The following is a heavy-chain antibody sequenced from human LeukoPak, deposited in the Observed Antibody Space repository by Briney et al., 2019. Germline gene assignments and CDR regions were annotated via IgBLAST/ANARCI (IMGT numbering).Heavy chain of an antibody. CDR2: INAGNGNT. D-gene: IGHD3-10*01. CDR1: GYTFTSYA. CDR3: ARGLLWFGELSPPGY. J-gene: IGHJ4*02. V-gene: IGHV1-3*01. Sequence: ASVKVSCKAFGYTFTSYAIHWVRQAPGQGLEWMGWINAGNGNTRYSQKLQDRVTITRDTSANTVYMELSSLRSEDTAVYFCARGLLWFGELSPPGYWGQGTLVTVSS.